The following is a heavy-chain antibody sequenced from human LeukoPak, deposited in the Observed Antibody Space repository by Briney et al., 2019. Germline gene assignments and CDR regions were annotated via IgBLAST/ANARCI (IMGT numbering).Heavy chain of an antibody. CDR1: GFTFSSYG. CDR2: IWYDGSNK. Sequence: SGRSLRLSCAASGFTFSSYGMHWVRQAPGKGLEWVAVIWYDGSNKYYADSVKGRFTISRDNSKRTLYLQMNSLRAEDTAVYYCARDLGFLEWLGMDVWGQGTTVTVSS. V-gene: IGHV3-33*01. D-gene: IGHD3-3*01. CDR3: ARDLGFLEWLGMDV. J-gene: IGHJ6*01.